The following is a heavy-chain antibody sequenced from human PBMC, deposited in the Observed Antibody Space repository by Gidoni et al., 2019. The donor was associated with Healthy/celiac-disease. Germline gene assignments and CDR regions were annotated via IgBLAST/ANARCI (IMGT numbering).Heavy chain of an antibody. CDR1: GFTFSSYA. D-gene: IGHD3-22*01. CDR3: ANPPGMYDSSGYRESFVDY. CDR2: ISGSGGST. J-gene: IGHJ4*02. V-gene: IGHV3-23*01. Sequence: EVQLLESGGGLVQPGGSLRLSCAASGFTFSSYAMSWVRQAPGKGLEWVSAISGSGGSTYYADSVKGRFTISRDNSKNTLYLQMNSLRAEDTAVYYCANPPGMYDSSGYRESFVDYWGQGTLVTVSS.